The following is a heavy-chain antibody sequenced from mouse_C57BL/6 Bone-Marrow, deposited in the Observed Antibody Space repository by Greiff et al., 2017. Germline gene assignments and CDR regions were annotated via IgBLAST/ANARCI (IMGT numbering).Heavy chain of an antibody. CDR2: IHPNSGST. CDR1: GYTFTSYW. V-gene: IGHV1-64*01. D-gene: IGHD1-1*01. Sequence: VQLQQPGAELVKPGASVKLSCKASGYTFTSYWMHWVKQRPGQGLEWIGMIHPNSGSTNYNAKFKSKATLTVDKSSSTAYMQLSSLTSEDSAVYYCARGLLRWGQGTLVTVSA. CDR3: ARGLLR. J-gene: IGHJ3*02.